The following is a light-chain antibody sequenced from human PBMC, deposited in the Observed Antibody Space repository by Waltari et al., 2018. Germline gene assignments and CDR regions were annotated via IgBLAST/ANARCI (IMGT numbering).Light chain of an antibody. J-gene: IGKJ1*01. V-gene: IGKV1-9*01. CDR1: QGISNY. Sequence: IQLTQSPSSPSSSVGDRLRITCRSSQGISNYLAWYQQKPGKAPKLLIYAASTLQSGVPSRFSGSGSGTDFTLTISSLQPEDFATYYCQQLNSYQWTFGQGTKVEIK. CDR3: QQLNSYQWT. CDR2: AAS.